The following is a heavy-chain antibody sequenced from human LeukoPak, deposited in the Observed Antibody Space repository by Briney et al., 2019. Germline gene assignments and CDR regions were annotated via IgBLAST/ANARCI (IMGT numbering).Heavy chain of an antibody. CDR1: GFTFSSYG. D-gene: IGHD6-13*01. CDR2: ISGSGGST. V-gene: IGHV3-23*01. Sequence: GGSLRLSCAASGFTFSSYGMHWVRQAPGKGLEWVSAISGSGGSTYYADSVKGRFTISRDNAKNTLYLQMNSLRAEDTAVYHCARDSSSWYGVYYYYYMDVWGKGTTVTVSS. CDR3: ARDSSSWYGVYYYYYMDV. J-gene: IGHJ6*03.